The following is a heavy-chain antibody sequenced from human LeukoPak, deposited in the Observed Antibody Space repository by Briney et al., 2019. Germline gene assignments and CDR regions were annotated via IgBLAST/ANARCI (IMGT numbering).Heavy chain of an antibody. CDR1: GSTSNTHS. J-gene: IGHJ4*02. D-gene: IGHD3-16*01. V-gene: IGHV1-69*13. Sequence: SVTISCKASGSTSNTHSFMWVRQAPGQGLEWVGGIIPMFGTANYAPQFQDRLTITADEATRNTVYMALSNLRSEDTALYFCAMGRYGMGSGDYWGQGTGVTVSS. CDR2: IIPMFGTA. CDR3: AMGRYGMGSGDY.